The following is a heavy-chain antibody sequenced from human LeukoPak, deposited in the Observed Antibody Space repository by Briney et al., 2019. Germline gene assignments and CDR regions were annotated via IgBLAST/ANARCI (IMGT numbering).Heavy chain of an antibody. CDR1: GFTFSTYS. Sequence: GGSLRLSCTASGFTFSTYSMSWVRQAPGKGLEWVSSISSGSSNIYYADSVKGRFTISRDNAQNSLYLQMNSLRAEDTAVYYCAKGDVSVTREFDYWGQGTLVTVSS. CDR3: AKGDVSVTREFDY. D-gene: IGHD7-27*01. J-gene: IGHJ4*02. V-gene: IGHV3-21*01. CDR2: ISSGSSNI.